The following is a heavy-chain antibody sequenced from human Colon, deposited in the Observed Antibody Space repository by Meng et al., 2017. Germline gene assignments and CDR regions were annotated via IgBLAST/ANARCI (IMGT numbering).Heavy chain of an antibody. J-gene: IGHJ4*02. CDR1: GYTFSNYW. CDR3: ARLAFGSGTYPSFVDY. D-gene: IGHD3-10*01. V-gene: IGHV5-51*04. CDR2: IYAGDSDT. Sequence: GESLKTSCEASGYTFSNYWIGWVRQRPGKGLEWMWIIYAGDSDTNYSPSFQGQVTISVDKPVSTAYLQWSSLKTSDTAMYYCARLAFGSGTYPSFVDYWGQGTLVTVSS.